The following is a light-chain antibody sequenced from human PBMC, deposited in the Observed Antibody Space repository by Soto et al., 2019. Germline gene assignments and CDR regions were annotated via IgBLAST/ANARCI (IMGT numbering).Light chain of an antibody. CDR3: QQYGSTPPVT. J-gene: IGKJ4*01. V-gene: IGKV3-20*01. CDR1: QSVSSDY. CDR2: GAS. Sequence: EIVLTQSPGTLSLSPEERATLSCRASQSVSSDYLSWYQQKPGQPPRLLIYGASYRATGIPDRFSGGGSGTDFTLTISRLEAEDFAVYYCQQYGSTPPVTFGGGTKVEIK.